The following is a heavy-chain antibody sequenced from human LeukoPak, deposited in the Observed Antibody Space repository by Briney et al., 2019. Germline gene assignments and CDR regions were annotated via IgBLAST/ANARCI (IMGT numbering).Heavy chain of an antibody. J-gene: IGHJ4*02. Sequence: SGGSLRLSCAASGFPFSSYGMYWVRQAPGKGLEWVAVISYDGSKEYYADSVKGRFTISRDNSKNTLYLQMNSLKTEDTAVYSCARGVPPDYWGQGTLVTVSS. CDR2: ISYDGSKE. CDR1: GFPFSSYG. V-gene: IGHV3-30*03. CDR3: ARGVPPDY.